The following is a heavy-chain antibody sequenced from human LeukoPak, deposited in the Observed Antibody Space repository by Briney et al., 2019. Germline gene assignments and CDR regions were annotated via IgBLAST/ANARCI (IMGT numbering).Heavy chain of an antibody. D-gene: IGHD2-21*02. Sequence: GGSLRLSCAASGFTFSSYSMNWVRQAPGKGLEWVSYISSSSSTIYYADSVKGRFTISRDNAKNSLYLQMNSLRAEDTAVYYCARDFVVVTAPNWFDPWGQGTLVTVSS. V-gene: IGHV3-48*04. CDR2: ISSSSSTI. J-gene: IGHJ5*02. CDR1: GFTFSSYS. CDR3: ARDFVVVTAPNWFDP.